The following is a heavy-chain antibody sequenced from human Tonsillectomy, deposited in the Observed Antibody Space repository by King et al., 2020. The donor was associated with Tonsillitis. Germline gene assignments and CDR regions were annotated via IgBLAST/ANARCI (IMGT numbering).Heavy chain of an antibody. V-gene: IGHV3-9*01. J-gene: IGHJ6*02. CDR2: SSWHSGSI. D-gene: IGHD1-26*01. CDR1: GFGFDEHA. CDR3: AKAYGRAWDYHYYGMDV. Sequence: VQLMESGGGLIQPGRSLRLSCAASGFGFDEHAMHWVRQAPGNGLEWVAGSSWHSGSIGYAGSVVGRFTISRDNAKNSLYLQMHSLRAEDTALYYCAKAYGRAWDYHYYGMDVWGQGTRVTVSS.